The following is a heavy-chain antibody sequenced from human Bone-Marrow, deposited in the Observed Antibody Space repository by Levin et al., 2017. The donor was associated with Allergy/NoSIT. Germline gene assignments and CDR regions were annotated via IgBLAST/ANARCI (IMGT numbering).Heavy chain of an antibody. D-gene: IGHD3-3*01. CDR2: IIPIFGTA. J-gene: IGHJ4*02. CDR1: GGTFSSYA. CDR3: ARSAVYRRFLEWLSVYYFDY. V-gene: IGHV1-69*13. Sequence: ASVKVSCKASGGTFSSYAISWVRQAPGQGLEWMGGIIPIFGTANYAQKFQGRVTITADESTSTAYMELSSLRSEDTAVYYCARSAVYRRFLEWLSVYYFDYWGQGTLVTVSS.